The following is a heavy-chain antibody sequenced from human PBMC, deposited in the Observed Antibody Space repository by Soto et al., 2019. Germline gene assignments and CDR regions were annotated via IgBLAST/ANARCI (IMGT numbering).Heavy chain of an antibody. CDR2: INPSGGST. CDR3: ARVYCSGGSCYSVDY. V-gene: IGHV1-46*03. J-gene: IGHJ4*02. D-gene: IGHD2-15*01. CDR1: GYTFTSYY. Sequence: QVQLVQSGAEVKKPGASVKVSCKASGYTFTSYYMHWVRQAPGQGLEWVGIINPSGGSTSYAQQFQGRVTMTKDTSTSTVYMELSSLRSEDTAVYYCARVYCSGGSCYSVDYWGQGTLVTVSS.